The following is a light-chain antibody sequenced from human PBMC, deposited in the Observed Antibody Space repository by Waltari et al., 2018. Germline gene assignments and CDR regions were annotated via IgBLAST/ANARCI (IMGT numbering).Light chain of an antibody. J-gene: IGLJ3*02. Sequence: QSALTQPPSASGSPGQSVPIPCPGSSRDVGGYNYVSWYHQLPGKAPNLMIYGVDKRPSGVPDRFSGSKSGNTASLTVSGLQAEDEADYFCASYASTRKVFGGGTKLTVL. V-gene: IGLV2-8*01. CDR2: GVD. CDR1: SRDVGGYNY. CDR3: ASYASTRKV.